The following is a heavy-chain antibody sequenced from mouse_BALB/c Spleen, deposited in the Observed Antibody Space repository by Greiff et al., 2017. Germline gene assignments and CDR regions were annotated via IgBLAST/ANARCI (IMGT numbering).Heavy chain of an antibody. Sequence: VQLQQSGPGLVKPSQSLSLTCTVTGYSITSDYAWNWIRQFPGNKLEWMGYLSYSGSTSYNPSLKSRISITRDTSKNQFFLQLNSVTTEDTATYYCARYDYAMDYWGQGTSVTVSS. CDR3: ARYDYAMDY. CDR1: GYSITSDYA. CDR2: LSYSGST. J-gene: IGHJ4*01. V-gene: IGHV3-2*02. D-gene: IGHD2-14*01.